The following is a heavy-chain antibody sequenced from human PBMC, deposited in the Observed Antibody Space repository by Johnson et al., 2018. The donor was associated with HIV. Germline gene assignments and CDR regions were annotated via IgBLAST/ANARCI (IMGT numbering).Heavy chain of an antibody. Sequence: VQLLESGGGLVQPGGSLRLSCAASGFTFSSYDMHWVRQGAGKGLEWVSGIDTAGDTYYPGSVKGRFTISRENAKNSLNLQMNSLRAGDTAVYYCVRALGGYSSGWYGAFDIWGQGTMVTVSS. CDR2: IDTAGDT. CDR3: VRALGGYSSGWYGAFDI. D-gene: IGHD6-19*01. CDR1: GFTFSSYD. V-gene: IGHV3-13*01. J-gene: IGHJ3*02.